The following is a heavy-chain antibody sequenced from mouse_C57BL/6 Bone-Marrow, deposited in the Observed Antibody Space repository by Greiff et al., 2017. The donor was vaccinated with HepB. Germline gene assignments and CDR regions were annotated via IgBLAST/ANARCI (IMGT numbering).Heavy chain of an antibody. D-gene: IGHD1-1*01. CDR1: GYTFTSYW. CDR2: INPSNGGT. J-gene: IGHJ1*03. Sequence: VQLQQPGPELVKPGASVKLSCKASGYTFTSYWMHWVKQRPGQGLEWIGNINPSNGGTNYNEKFKSKATLTVDKSSSTAYMQLSSLTSEDSAVYYCAREIRYYYGSSYNWYFDVWGTGTTVTVSS. CDR3: AREIRYYYGSSYNWYFDV. V-gene: IGHV1-53*01.